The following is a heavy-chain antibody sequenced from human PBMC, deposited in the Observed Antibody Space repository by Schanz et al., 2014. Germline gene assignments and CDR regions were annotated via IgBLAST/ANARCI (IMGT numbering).Heavy chain of an antibody. V-gene: IGHV4-4*02. CDR1: GGSISSGVW. J-gene: IGHJ3*01. CDR3: TRSTLWSYDV. Sequence: QVQLQESGPGLVKPSGTLSLTCVVSGGSISSGVWWTWARQSPGKGLEWIGEIFHSGTTNYNPSLESRVTISVDKPKNHFSLILSSMTAADTAVYYCTRSTLWSYDVWGRGTMVIVSS. D-gene: IGHD2-21*01. CDR2: IFHSGTT.